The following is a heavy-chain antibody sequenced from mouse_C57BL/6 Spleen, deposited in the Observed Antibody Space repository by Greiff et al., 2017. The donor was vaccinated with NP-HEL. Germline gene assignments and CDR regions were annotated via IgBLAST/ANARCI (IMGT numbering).Heavy chain of an antibody. V-gene: IGHV1-59*01. D-gene: IGHD2-12*01. J-gene: IGHJ1*03. CDR3: ARGSYSYWYFDV. CDR2: IDPSDSYT. CDR1: GYTFTSYW. Sequence: QVQLKQPGAELVRPGTSVKLSCKASGYTFTSYWMHWVKQRPGQGLEWIGVIDPSDSYTNYNQKFKGKATLTVDTSSSTAYMQLSSLTSEDSAVYYCARGSYSYWYFDVWGTGTTVTVSS.